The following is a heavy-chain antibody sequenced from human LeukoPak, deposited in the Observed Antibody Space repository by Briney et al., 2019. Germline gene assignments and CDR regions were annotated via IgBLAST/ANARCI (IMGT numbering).Heavy chain of an antibody. Sequence: SETLSLTCTVSGGSNSSYYWSWIRQPPGKGLEWIGYIHYSGSTNYNPSLKSRVTISVDTSKNQFSLKLSSVTAADTAVYYCARTTEGYCRGRSCYSYYYYMDVWGKGTTVTVSS. CDR2: IHYSGST. J-gene: IGHJ6*03. D-gene: IGHD2-15*01. CDR3: ARTTEGYCRGRSCYSYYYYMDV. V-gene: IGHV4-59*01. CDR1: GGSNSSYY.